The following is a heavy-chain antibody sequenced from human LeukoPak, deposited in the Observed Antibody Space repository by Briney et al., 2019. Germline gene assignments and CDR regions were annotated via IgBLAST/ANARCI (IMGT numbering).Heavy chain of an antibody. CDR3: ARAGGGSYGGPYDY. Sequence: GGSLRLSCAASGFTFSSYGMSWVRQAPGKGLEWVSAISGSGGSTYYADSVKGRFTISRDNSKNTLYLQMNSLRAEDTAVYYCARAGGGSYGGPYDYWGQGTLVTVSS. CDR1: GFTFSSYG. D-gene: IGHD1-26*01. CDR2: ISGSGGST. J-gene: IGHJ4*02. V-gene: IGHV3-23*01.